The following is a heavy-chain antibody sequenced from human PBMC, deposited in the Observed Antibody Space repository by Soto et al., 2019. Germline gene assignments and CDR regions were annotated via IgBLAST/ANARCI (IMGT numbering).Heavy chain of an antibody. D-gene: IGHD6-19*01. CDR2: IIPILGIA. Sequence: QVQLVQSGAEEKKPGSSVKVSCKASGGTFSSYTISWVRQAPGQGLEWMGRIIPILGIANYAQKFQGRVTITADNTTSTAYMELRSLRSEDTDVYFCGRGVAVAGAYYFDYLGQGTLVTVSS. V-gene: IGHV1-69*02. J-gene: IGHJ4*02. CDR1: GGTFSSYT. CDR3: GRGVAVAGAYYFDY.